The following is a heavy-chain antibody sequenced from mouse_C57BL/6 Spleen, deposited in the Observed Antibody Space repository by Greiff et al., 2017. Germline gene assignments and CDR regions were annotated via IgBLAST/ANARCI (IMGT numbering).Heavy chain of an antibody. CDR3: AKGDYDEGFAY. Sequence: VQLQQSGPGLVAPSPSLSITCTASGFSLTSYGVSWVRQPPGKGLEWMGVIWGDGSTNYHSALISRLSISKDNSKNQVFLKLNSLQTDDTATYYCAKGDYDEGFAYWGQGTLVTVAA. CDR1: GFSLTSYG. J-gene: IGHJ3*01. CDR2: IWGDGST. V-gene: IGHV2-3*01. D-gene: IGHD2-4*01.